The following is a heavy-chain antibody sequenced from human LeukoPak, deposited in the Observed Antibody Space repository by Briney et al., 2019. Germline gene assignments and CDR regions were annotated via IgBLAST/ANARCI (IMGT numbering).Heavy chain of an antibody. V-gene: IGHV3-30*01. CDR1: GFTFSSYA. J-gene: IGHJ4*02. Sequence: GGSLRLSCAASGFTFSSYAMHWVRQAPGKGLEWVAVISYDGSNKYYADSVKGRFTISRDNSKNTLYLQMNSLRAEDTAVYYCARDGRYSSSWYGGFDYWGQGTLVTVSS. CDR2: ISYDGSNK. D-gene: IGHD6-13*01. CDR3: ARDGRYSSSWYGGFDY.